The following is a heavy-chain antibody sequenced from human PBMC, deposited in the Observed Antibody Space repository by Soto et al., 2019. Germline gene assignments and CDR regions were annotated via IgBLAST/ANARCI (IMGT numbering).Heavy chain of an antibody. J-gene: IGHJ4*02. D-gene: IGHD5-12*01. V-gene: IGHV4-59*01. CDR3: ARAERWLQLSLAY. Sequence: KPSETLSLTCTVSGGSISSYYWSWVRQPPGKGLEWIGYIYYSGSTNYNPSLKSRVTISVDTSKNQFSLKLSSVTAADTAVYYCARAERWLQLSLAYWGQGTLVTVSS. CDR1: GGSISSYY. CDR2: IYYSGST.